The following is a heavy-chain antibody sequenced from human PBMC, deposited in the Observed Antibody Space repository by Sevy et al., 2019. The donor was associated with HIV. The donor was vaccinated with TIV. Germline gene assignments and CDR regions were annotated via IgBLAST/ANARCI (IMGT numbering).Heavy chain of an antibody. CDR1: GFSFSDHR. CDR3: ARDRGEILSSAFDY. J-gene: IGHJ4*02. D-gene: IGHD3-16*01. V-gene: IGHV3-30*03. CDR2: ISYDGRNTK. Sequence: GGSLRLSCVGSGFSFSDHRMHWVRQAPGKGLEWMAVISYDGRNTKYKAESGKGRFTISRDNSKNTLYLRMNSLRAEDTAIDYCARDRGEILSSAFDYWGQGTLVTVSS.